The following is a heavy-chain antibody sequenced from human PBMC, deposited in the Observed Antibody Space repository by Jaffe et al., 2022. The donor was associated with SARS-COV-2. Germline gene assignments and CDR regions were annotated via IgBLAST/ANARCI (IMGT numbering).Heavy chain of an antibody. D-gene: IGHD3-3*01. CDR2: ISYDGSNK. Sequence: QVQLVESGGGVVQPGRSLRLSCAASGFTFSSYGIHWVRQAPGKGLEWVAVISYDGSNKYYADSVKGRFTISRDNSKNTLYVQMNSLRAEDTAVYFCAKDLNGYDFWSGYQYFHYYAMDVWGQGTTVTVSS. CDR1: GFTFSSYG. J-gene: IGHJ6*02. V-gene: IGHV3-30*18. CDR3: AKDLNGYDFWSGYQYFHYYAMDV.